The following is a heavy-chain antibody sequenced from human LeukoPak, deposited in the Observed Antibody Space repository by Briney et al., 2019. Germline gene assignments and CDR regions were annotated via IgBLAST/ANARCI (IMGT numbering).Heavy chain of an antibody. V-gene: IGHV3-49*03. Sequence: PGRSLRLSCTASGFTFGDYLMSWFRQAPGKGLEWIGFISGGTTEYAASVKGRFTISRDDSTSIAYLQMNSLTTEGTAVYYCSRGSGWLSVYWGQGTLVTVSS. J-gene: IGHJ4*02. CDR2: ISGGTT. CDR1: GFTFGDYL. CDR3: SRGSGWLSVY. D-gene: IGHD6-19*01.